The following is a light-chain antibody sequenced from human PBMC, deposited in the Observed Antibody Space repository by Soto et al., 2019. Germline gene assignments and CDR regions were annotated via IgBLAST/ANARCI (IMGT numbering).Light chain of an antibody. Sequence: DIQMTQSPSTLSASVGDRVTITCGASQSISSWLAWYQQKPGKAPKLLIYQASSLESEVPSRFSGSGSGTECTLVINSLQPDDFATYYCQQYYAYSWTFGQGTKVEIK. CDR3: QQYYAYSWT. CDR1: QSISSW. J-gene: IGKJ1*01. V-gene: IGKV1-5*03. CDR2: QAS.